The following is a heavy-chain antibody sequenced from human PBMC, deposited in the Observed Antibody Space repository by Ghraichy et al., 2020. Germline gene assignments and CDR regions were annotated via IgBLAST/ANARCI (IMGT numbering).Heavy chain of an antibody. V-gene: IGHV1-46*01. CDR2: INPNGGRT. D-gene: IGHD4-11*01. Sequence: GKVSCKASGYTFTSYYMHWVRQAPGQGLEWMGIINPNGGRTSYAQKFQGRVTVNRDTSTTTDYMELSSLTSEETAVYYCACEKPHDYNRDYFYGMYVWGQGTTVIVSS. J-gene: IGHJ6*02. CDR3: ACEKPHDYNRDYFYGMYV. CDR1: GYTFTSYY.